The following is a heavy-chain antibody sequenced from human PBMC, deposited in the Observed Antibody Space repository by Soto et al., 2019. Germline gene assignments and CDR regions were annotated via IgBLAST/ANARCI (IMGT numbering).Heavy chain of an antibody. CDR1: GGSISSSNW. Sequence: QVQLQESGPGLVKPSGTLSLTCAVSGGSISSSNWWSWVRQPPGKGLEWIGEIYHSGSTNYNPSLKSRVTISVDKSKNQFSLKLSSVTAADTALYYCAGSNSGNYYEVFDYWGQGTLVTVSS. D-gene: IGHD1-26*01. J-gene: IGHJ4*02. V-gene: IGHV4-4*02. CDR3: AGSNSGNYYEVFDY. CDR2: IYHSGST.